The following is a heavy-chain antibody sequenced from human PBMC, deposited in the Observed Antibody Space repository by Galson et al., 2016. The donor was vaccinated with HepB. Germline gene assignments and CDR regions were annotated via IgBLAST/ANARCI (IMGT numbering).Heavy chain of an antibody. CDR1: GFTFDDYA. CDR3: VKDMGSSGYLLDY. Sequence: SLRLSCAASGFTFDDYAMHWVRQGPGKGLEWVSGISWNSGNIDYVDSVKGRFTISRDNAKKSLYLQMTSLRVEDTALYYCVKDMGSSGYLLDYWGQGTLVTVSS. D-gene: IGHD3-22*01. J-gene: IGHJ4*02. CDR2: ISWNSGNI. V-gene: IGHV3-9*01.